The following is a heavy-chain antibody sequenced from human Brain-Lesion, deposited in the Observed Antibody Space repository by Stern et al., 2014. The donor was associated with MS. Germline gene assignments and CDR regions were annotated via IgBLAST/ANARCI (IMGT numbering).Heavy chain of an antibody. D-gene: IGHD6-13*01. Sequence: QLQLQESGPGLVKPSGTLSLTCAVSGGSISSSNWWSWVRQSPGKGLEWIGESDHSGSTIYNPSLKSGVPLPVEKPKTRFSLTRGSVTAADTAVYFCARFPASRPHVFDSWGQGTLVTVSS. CDR3: ARFPASRPHVFDS. CDR2: SDHSGST. J-gene: IGHJ4*02. CDR1: GGSISSSNW. V-gene: IGHV4-4*02.